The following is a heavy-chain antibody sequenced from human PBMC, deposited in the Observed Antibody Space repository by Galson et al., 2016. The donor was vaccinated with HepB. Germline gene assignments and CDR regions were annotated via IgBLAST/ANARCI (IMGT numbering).Heavy chain of an antibody. CDR3: RYGMDV. J-gene: IGHJ6*02. CDR1: GFTFSNAW. CDR2: IKSKTDSGTT. V-gene: IGHV3-15*01. Sequence: SLRLSCAASGFTFSNAWMSWVRQAPGKGLEWVGRIKSKTDSGTTDYAAPVKGRFSISRDDSKNTLYLQMNSLKTEDTAVYYCRYGMDVWGQGTTVTVS.